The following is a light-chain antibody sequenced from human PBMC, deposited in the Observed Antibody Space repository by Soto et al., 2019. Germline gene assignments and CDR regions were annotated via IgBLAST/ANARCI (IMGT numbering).Light chain of an antibody. J-gene: IGKJ4*01. Sequence: EIVLTQSPATLSLSPGERATLSCRASQSVSSYLAWYQQKPGQAPRLLIYDASTRATGIPARFSGSGSATDFTLTISSLQPEDFAAYYCQKRNDCPLTFGGGTKVEIK. CDR2: DAS. CDR1: QSVSSY. CDR3: QKRNDCPLT. V-gene: IGKV3-11*01.